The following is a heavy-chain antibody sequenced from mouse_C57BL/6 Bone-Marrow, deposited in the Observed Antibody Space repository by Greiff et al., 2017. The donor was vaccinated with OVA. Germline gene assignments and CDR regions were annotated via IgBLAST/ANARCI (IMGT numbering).Heavy chain of an antibody. CDR2: IDPSDSYT. CDR3: ARDAYYYGSSYKGLYAMDY. V-gene: IGHV1-50*01. D-gene: IGHD1-1*01. CDR1: GYTFTSYW. J-gene: IGHJ4*01. Sequence: QVQLKQPGAELVKPGASVKLSCKASGYTFTSYWMQWVKQRPGQGLEWIGEIDPSDSYTNYNQKFKGKATLTVDTSSSTAYMQLSSLTSEDSAVYYCARDAYYYGSSYKGLYAMDYWGQGTSVTVSS.